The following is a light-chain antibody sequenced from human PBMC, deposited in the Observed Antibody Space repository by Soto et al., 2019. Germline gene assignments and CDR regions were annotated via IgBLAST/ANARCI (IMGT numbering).Light chain of an antibody. CDR2: GNT. CDR1: SSNFGARYD. Sequence: QSVLTQPPSVSGAPGQRVTLSCTGSSSNFGARYDVHWYQHIPGKAPKLIIFGNTNRPSGVPDRFSGSRSGTSDSLVIAGLQPEDEAHYYCQSYDTRLGAELFGGGTQLTVL. J-gene: IGLJ7*01. V-gene: IGLV1-40*01. CDR3: QSYDTRLGAEL.